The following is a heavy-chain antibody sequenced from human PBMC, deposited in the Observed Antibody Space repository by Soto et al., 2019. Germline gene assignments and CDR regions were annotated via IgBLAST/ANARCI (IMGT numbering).Heavy chain of an antibody. CDR2: IRSKANSYAT. D-gene: IGHD6-13*01. V-gene: IGHV3-73*01. Sequence: GGSLRLSCAASGFTFSGSAMHWVRQASGKGLEWVGRIRSKANSYATAYAASVKGRFTISRDDSKNTAYLQMNSLKTEDTAVYYCTRLLAAAGTVVRDYWGQGTLVTVSS. J-gene: IGHJ4*02. CDR1: GFTFSGSA. CDR3: TRLLAAAGTVVRDY.